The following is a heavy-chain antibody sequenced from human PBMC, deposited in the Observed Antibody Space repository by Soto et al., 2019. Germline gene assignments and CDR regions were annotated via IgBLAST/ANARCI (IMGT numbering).Heavy chain of an antibody. CDR2: MYYSGST. V-gene: IGHV4-59*01. J-gene: IGHJ4*02. D-gene: IGHD2-15*01. CDR3: ARAGAATLSDY. CDR1: GGSISSYY. Sequence: SETLALTCTVSGGSISSYYWSWIRQPPGKGLEWIGYMYYSGSTNYNPSLESRVTISVDTSKNQFSLKLSSVTAADTAVYYCARAGAATLSDYWGQGTLVTVSS.